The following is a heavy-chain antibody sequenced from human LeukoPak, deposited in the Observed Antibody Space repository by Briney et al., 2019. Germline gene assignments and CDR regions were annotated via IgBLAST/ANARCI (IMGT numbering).Heavy chain of an antibody. CDR2: IYSGGST. Sequence: GGSLRLSCAASGFTVSSNYMSWVRQAPGKGLEWVSVIYSGGSTYYADSVKDRFTISRDNSKNTLYLQMNSLRAEDTAVYYCARHEVWSFQHWGQGTLVTVSS. D-gene: IGHD3-16*01. J-gene: IGHJ1*01. CDR1: GFTVSSNY. V-gene: IGHV3-66*04. CDR3: ARHEVWSFQH.